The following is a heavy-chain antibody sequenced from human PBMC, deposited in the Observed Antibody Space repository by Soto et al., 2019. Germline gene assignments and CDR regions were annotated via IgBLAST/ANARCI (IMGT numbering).Heavy chain of an antibody. CDR1: GFTFSSYA. Sequence: PVGSVRLSCAASGFTFSSYAMSWVRQAPGKGLEWVSAISGSGGSTYYADSVKGRFTISRDNSKNTLYLQMNSLRAEDTAVYYCAKCIVAGTDIDYWGQGTLVTVSS. CDR2: ISGSGGST. D-gene: IGHD6-19*01. J-gene: IGHJ4*02. CDR3: AKCIVAGTDIDY. V-gene: IGHV3-23*01.